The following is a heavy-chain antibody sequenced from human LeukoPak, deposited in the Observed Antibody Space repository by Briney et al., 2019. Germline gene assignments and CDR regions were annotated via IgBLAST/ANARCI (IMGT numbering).Heavy chain of an antibody. CDR3: AKDTAATVPGAFDI. CDR2: ISGSGGST. J-gene: IGHJ3*02. CDR1: GFTFNSYA. Sequence: PGGSLRLSCAAPGFTFNSYAMSWVRQAPGKGLEWVSAISGSGGSTYYADSVKGRFTISRDNSKNTLYLQMNSLRADDTAVYYCAKDTAATVPGAFDIWGQGTMVTVSS. V-gene: IGHV3-23*01. D-gene: IGHD2-15*01.